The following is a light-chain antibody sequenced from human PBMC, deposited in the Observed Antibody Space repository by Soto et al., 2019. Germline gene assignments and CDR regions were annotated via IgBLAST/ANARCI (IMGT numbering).Light chain of an antibody. CDR3: SSNTNSSTWV. CDR2: EGS. CDR1: SSGYNY. Sequence: QSALTQPASVSGSPGQSITISCTGTSSGYNYVSWYQHHPGKAPKLMIYEGSKRPSGVSNRFSGSKSANTASLTISGLQAEDEADYYCSSNTNSSTWVFGGGTKVTVL. V-gene: IGLV2-14*01. J-gene: IGLJ3*02.